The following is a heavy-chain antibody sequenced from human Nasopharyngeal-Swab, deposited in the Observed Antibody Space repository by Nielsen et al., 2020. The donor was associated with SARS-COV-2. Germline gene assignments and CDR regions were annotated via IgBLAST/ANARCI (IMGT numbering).Heavy chain of an antibody. CDR2: IHPGDFDT. CDR3: ARSHTGICDPFYSDS. D-gene: IGHD1-26*01. J-gene: IGHJ4*02. Sequence: GSLKISCKGSGYSFFNYWIGWVRQMPGKGLEWMGIIHPGDFDTRYSPSFQGQVAISVDKSISTAYLHWSSLKASDTAMYYCARSHTGICDPFYSDSWGQGTLVIVSS. CDR1: GYSFFNYW. V-gene: IGHV5-51*01.